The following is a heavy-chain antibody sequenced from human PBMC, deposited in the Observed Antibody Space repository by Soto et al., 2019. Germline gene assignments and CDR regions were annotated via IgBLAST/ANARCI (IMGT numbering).Heavy chain of an antibody. J-gene: IGHJ4*02. CDR2: ISGSGVKT. V-gene: IGHV3-23*01. Sequence: GGSLRLSCEASGFTFSGQSMSWVRQGPGMGLEWVSSISGSGVKTYYADSVRGRFSISRDNSKNTLYLQMNSLRAEDAAVYYCASRPLLGYCTNGVCYDVDYWGQGTMVTAPQ. CDR3: ASRPLLGYCTNGVCYDVDY. CDR1: GFTFSGQS. D-gene: IGHD2-8*01.